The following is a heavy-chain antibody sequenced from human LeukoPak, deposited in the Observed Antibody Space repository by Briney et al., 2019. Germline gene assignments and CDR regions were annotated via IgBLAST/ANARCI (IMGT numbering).Heavy chain of an antibody. CDR2: IYYSGGT. D-gene: IGHD3-22*01. V-gene: IGHV4-39*01. Sequence: SETLSLTCTVSGGSISSSSYYWGWIRQPPGKGLEWIGSIYYSGGTYYNPSLKSRVTISVDTSKNQFSLKLSSVTAADTAVYYCARRRTRDYYDSSGYYPSFDYWGQGTLVTVSS. CDR1: GGSISSSSYY. J-gene: IGHJ4*02. CDR3: ARRRTRDYYDSSGYYPSFDY.